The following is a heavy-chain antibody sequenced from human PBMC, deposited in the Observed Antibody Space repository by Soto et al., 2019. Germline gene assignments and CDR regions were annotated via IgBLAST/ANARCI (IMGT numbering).Heavy chain of an antibody. CDR3: AKGGVGSTSNAFDI. J-gene: IGHJ3*02. CDR2: ISYDGSNK. V-gene: IGHV3-30*18. D-gene: IGHD1-26*01. CDR1: GFTFRSYG. Sequence: GGSLRLSCAASGFTFRSYGMHWVRQAPGKGLEWVAVISYDGSNKYYADSVKGRFTISRDNSKNTLYLQMNSLRAEDTAVYYCAKGGVGSTSNAFDIWGQGTMVTVS.